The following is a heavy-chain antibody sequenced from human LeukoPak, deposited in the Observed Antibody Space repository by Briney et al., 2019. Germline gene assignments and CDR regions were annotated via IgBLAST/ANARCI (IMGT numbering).Heavy chain of an antibody. CDR3: ARTPTAMVTPFFDY. D-gene: IGHD5-18*01. CDR1: GGSFSGYS. CDR2: IYHSGST. Sequence: PSETLSLTCAVYGGSFSGYSWSWIRQPPGKGLEWIGYIYHSGSTYYNPSLKSRVTISVDRSKNQFSLKLSSVTAADTAVYYCARTPTAMVTPFFDYWGQGTLVTVSS. V-gene: IGHV4-30-2*01. J-gene: IGHJ4*02.